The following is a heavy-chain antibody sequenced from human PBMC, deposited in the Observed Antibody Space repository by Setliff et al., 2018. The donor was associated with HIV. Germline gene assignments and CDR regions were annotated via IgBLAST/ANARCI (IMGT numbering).Heavy chain of an antibody. CDR2: IIPIFGTT. CDR1: GGTFSSYA. CDR3: ARGDLDAYNYYYMDV. V-gene: IGHV1-69*13. Sequence: ASVKVSCKASGGTFSSYAISWVRQAPGQGLEWMGGIIPIFGTTNYAQKFQGRVTITADEWTSTASLHLSSVTAADTAVYYCARGDLDAYNYYYMDVWGKGTTVTVSS. J-gene: IGHJ6*03.